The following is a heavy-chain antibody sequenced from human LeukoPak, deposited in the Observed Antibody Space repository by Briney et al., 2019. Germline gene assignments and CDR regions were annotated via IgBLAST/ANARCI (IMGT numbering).Heavy chain of an antibody. Sequence: GRSLRLSCAASGFIFSSYAIHWVRQAPGKGLEWVAVISYDGSDKYYADSVKGRFTISRDNSKNTLYLQMNSLRAEDTAVYYCAKDLLAAAAPGPNWFDPWGQGTLVTVSS. CDR2: ISYDGSDK. D-gene: IGHD6-13*01. V-gene: IGHV3-30-3*01. CDR1: GFIFSSYA. J-gene: IGHJ5*02. CDR3: AKDLLAAAAPGPNWFDP.